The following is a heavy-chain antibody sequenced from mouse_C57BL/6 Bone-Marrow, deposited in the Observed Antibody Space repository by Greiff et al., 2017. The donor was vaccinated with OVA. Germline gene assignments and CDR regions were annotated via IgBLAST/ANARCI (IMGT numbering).Heavy chain of an antibody. CDR2: INPYNGGT. CDR1: GYTFTDYY. V-gene: IGHV1-19*01. CDR3: AIPYYGSNFYFDY. D-gene: IGHD1-1*01. Sequence: EVQLQQSGPVLVKPGASVKMSCKASGYTFTDYYMNWVKQSHGKSLEWIGVINPYNGGTSYNQKFKGKATLTVDKSSSTAYMELNSLTSEDSAVYDCAIPYYGSNFYFDYWGQGTTLTVSS. J-gene: IGHJ2*01.